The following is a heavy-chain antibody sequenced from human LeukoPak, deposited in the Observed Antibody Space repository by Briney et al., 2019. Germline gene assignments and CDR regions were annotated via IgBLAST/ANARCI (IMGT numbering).Heavy chain of an antibody. CDR3: AREYDSSGYYRPFDY. J-gene: IGHJ4*02. CDR2: TNPSGGST. Sequence: ASVKVSCKASGYTFTGYYMHWVRQAPGQGLEWMGITNPSGGSTSYAQKFQGRVTMTRDMSTSTVYMELSSLRSEDTAVYYCAREYDSSGYYRPFDYWGQGTLVTVSS. V-gene: IGHV1-46*01. D-gene: IGHD3-22*01. CDR1: GYTFTGYY.